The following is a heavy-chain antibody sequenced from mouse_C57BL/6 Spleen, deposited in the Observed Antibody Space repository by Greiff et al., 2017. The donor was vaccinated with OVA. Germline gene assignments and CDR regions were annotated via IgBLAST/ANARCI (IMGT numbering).Heavy chain of an antibody. J-gene: IGHJ2*01. CDR3: ARDQLTGHFDY. Sequence: EVKLMESGGGLVKPGGSLKLSCAASGFTFSSYAMSWVRQTPEKRLEWVATISDGGSYTYYPDNVKGRVTISRDNAKNNLYLQMSHLKSENTAMYYCARDQLTGHFDYWGQGTTLTVSS. CDR2: ISDGGSYT. D-gene: IGHD4-1*01. CDR1: GFTFSSYA. V-gene: IGHV5-4*01.